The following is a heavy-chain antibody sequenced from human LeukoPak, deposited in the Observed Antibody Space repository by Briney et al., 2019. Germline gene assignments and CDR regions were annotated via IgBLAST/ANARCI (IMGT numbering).Heavy chain of an antibody. CDR2: VKPDGNS. Sequence: PGGSLRLSCAASGFAFNSYTITWVRQAPGQGLVWVALVKPDGNSNYAASVKGRFTVSRDNAKNTLYLQMNNLRVEDTALYFCHPLAYTSNWGQGTLVTVSS. D-gene: IGHD6-19*01. CDR3: HPLAYTSN. CDR1: GFAFNSYT. V-gene: IGHV3-74*01. J-gene: IGHJ4*02.